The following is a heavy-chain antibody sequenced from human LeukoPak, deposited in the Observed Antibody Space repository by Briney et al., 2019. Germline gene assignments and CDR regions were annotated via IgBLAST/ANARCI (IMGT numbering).Heavy chain of an antibody. Sequence: SETLSLTCTVPGGSISSYYWSWIRQPAGKGLEWIGRIYTSGSTNYNPSLKSRVTMSVDTSKNQFSLKLSSVTAADTAVYYCARDREHTYYYGSGSYFGYYYYYMDVWGKGTTVTISS. CDR3: ARDREHTYYYGSGSYFGYYYYYMDV. J-gene: IGHJ6*03. CDR2: IYTSGST. CDR1: GGSISSYY. V-gene: IGHV4-4*07. D-gene: IGHD3-10*01.